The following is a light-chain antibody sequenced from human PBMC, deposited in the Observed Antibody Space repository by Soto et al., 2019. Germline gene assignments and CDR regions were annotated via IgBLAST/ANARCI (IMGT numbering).Light chain of an antibody. J-gene: IGLJ7*01. CDR2: EVS. V-gene: IGLV2-23*02. CDR1: SSDVGSHNL. Sequence: QSALTQPASVSGSPGQSITISCTGTSSDVGSHNLVSWYQQHPGQAPKLMIYEVSKRPLGVSARFSASKSGNTASLTISGLQAEDEADYYCCSDGGSRAGFGGGTQLTVL. CDR3: CSDGGSRAG.